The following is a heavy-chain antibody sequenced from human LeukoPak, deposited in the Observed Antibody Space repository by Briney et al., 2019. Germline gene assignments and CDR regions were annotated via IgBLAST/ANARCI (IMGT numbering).Heavy chain of an antibody. D-gene: IGHD3-22*01. J-gene: IGHJ4*02. CDR1: GGSISTYY. Sequence: SETLSLTCTVSGGSISTYYWSWIRQPPGKGLEWIGYKFYSGSTNYNPSLKSRVTISVETSKNQLSLKLSSVTAADTAVYYCARQNYDSSGYPPYFDYWGQGIPVAVSS. CDR2: KFYSGST. V-gene: IGHV4-59*08. CDR3: ARQNYDSSGYPPYFDY.